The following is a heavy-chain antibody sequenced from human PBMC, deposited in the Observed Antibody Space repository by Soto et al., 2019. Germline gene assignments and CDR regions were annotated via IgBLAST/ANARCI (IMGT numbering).Heavy chain of an antibody. CDR1: GFTFSSYA. CDR2: ISYDGSNK. V-gene: IGHV3-30-3*01. Sequence: QVQLVESGGGVVQPGRSLRLSCAASGFTFSSYAMHWVRQALGKGLEWVAVISYDGSNKYYADSVKGRFTISRDNSKNTLYLQMNSLRAEDTAVYYCARDPQYFSGGSCPSYYFDYWGQGTLVTVSS. D-gene: IGHD2-15*01. J-gene: IGHJ4*02. CDR3: ARDPQYFSGGSCPSYYFDY.